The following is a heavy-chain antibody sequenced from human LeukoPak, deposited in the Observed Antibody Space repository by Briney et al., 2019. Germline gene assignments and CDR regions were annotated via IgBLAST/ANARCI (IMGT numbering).Heavy chain of an antibody. CDR1: GGSISGYY. D-gene: IGHD5-24*01. Sequence: RSSETLSLTCTVSGGSISGYYWTWMRQPAGKGLEWIGRIYSSESIYSNPSLKSRVTISLDASNNQFSLKLTSVTAADTAVYYCARGTEMTTIAGHYSFDCWGQGTLVSVSS. V-gene: IGHV4-4*07. J-gene: IGHJ4*02. CDR2: IYSSESI. CDR3: ARGTEMTTIAGHYSFDC.